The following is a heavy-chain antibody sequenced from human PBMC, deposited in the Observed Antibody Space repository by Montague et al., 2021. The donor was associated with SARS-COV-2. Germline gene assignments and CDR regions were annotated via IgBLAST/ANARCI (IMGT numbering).Heavy chain of an antibody. Sequence: SETLSLTCNVSGDSINSGDYYWSWIRQPPGKGLEWIGNIYSGGSTYYNPSLRSRVTLSGDTSKNHFSLKLSSVTAADTAVYFCARELQDTCGSNYLAPFRLDPWGQGTLVTVSS. CDR3: ARELQDTCGSNYLAPFRLDP. CDR2: IYSGGST. D-gene: IGHD3-22*01. V-gene: IGHV4-39*02. CDR1: GDSINSGDYY. J-gene: IGHJ5*02.